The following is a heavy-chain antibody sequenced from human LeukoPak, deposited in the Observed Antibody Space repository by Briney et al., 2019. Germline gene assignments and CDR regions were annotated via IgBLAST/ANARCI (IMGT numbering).Heavy chain of an antibody. CDR3: ARGSLYYGDSSAYFDY. Sequence: SVTLSLTCAVYSGSFSGYFWTYIRQPPGMGLEWIGEINQRGSTNYNPSLKSRVTISVDTSKNQFSLRLRSVTAADTAVYYCARGSLYYGDSSAYFDYWDQGTLVTVSS. CDR2: INQRGST. J-gene: IGHJ4*02. CDR1: SGSFSGYF. D-gene: IGHD3-22*01. V-gene: IGHV4-34*01.